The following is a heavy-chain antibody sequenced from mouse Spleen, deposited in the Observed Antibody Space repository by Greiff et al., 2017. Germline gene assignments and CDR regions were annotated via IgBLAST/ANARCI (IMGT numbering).Heavy chain of an antibody. J-gene: IGHJ2*01. D-gene: IGHD2-14*01. V-gene: IGHV1-81*01. Sequence: QVQLQQSGAELARPGASVKLSCKASGYTFTSYGISWVKQRTGQGLEWIGEIYPRSGNTYYNEKFKGKATLTADKSSSTAYMELRSLTSEDSAVYFCARCDYRSYYFDYWGQGTTLTVSS. CDR3: ARCDYRSYYFDY. CDR1: GYTFTSYG. CDR2: IYPRSGNT.